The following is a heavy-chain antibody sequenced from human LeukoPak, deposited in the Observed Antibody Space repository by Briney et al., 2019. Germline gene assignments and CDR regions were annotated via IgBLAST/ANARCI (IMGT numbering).Heavy chain of an antibody. V-gene: IGHV4-59*01. CDR2: IYYSGST. D-gene: IGHD6-19*01. CDR1: GGSISSYY. CDR3: ARDSSGSGWSVFDY. Sequence: SETLSLTCTVSGGSISSYYWSWTRQPPGKGLEWIGYIYYSGSTNYNPSLKSRVTISVDTSKNQFSLKLSSVTAADTAVYYCARDSSGSGWSVFDYWGQGTLVTVSS. J-gene: IGHJ4*02.